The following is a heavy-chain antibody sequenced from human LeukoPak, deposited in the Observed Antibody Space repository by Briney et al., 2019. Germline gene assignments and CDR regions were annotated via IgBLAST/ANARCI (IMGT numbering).Heavy chain of an antibody. Sequence: GGSLRLSCAASGFTFSTYEMNWVRQAPGNGLEWVSYINSRGNTKHYSDSVKGRFTVPRDNAKNSLYLQMNSLRAEDTAMYYCARDQNWSPDWWGQGTLVTVSS. CDR3: ARDQNWSPDW. D-gene: IGHD1-1*01. J-gene: IGHJ4*02. V-gene: IGHV3-48*03. CDR1: GFTFSTYE. CDR2: INSRGNTK.